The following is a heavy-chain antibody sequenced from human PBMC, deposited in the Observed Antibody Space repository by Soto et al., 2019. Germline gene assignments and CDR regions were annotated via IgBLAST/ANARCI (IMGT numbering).Heavy chain of an antibody. CDR2: ISYDGSNQ. J-gene: IGHJ4*02. V-gene: IGHV3-30*18. CDR3: AKDLTGVSLRFFDY. D-gene: IGHD3-10*01. CDR1: GFTFSSYG. Sequence: QPGGSLRLSCAASGFTFSSYGMFWVRQAPGKGLEWVAVISYDGSNQYYSDSVRGRFTISRDNSKNTLYLQMNSLRAEDTAVYYCAKDLTGVSLRFFDYWGQGTLVTVSS.